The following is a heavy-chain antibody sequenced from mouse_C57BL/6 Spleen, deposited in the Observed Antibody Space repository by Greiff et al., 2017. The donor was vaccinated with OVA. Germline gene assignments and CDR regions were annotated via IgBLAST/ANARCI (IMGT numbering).Heavy chain of an antibody. V-gene: IGHV1-82*01. CDR2: IYPGDGDT. D-gene: IGHD1-3*01. CDR1: GYAFSSSW. Sequence: VMLVESGPELVKPGASVKISCKASGYAFSSSWMNWVKQRPGKGLEWIGRIYPGDGDTNYNGKFKGKATLTADKSSSTAYMQLSSLTSEDSAVYFCAREWDAMDYWGQGTSVTVSS. J-gene: IGHJ4*01. CDR3: AREWDAMDY.